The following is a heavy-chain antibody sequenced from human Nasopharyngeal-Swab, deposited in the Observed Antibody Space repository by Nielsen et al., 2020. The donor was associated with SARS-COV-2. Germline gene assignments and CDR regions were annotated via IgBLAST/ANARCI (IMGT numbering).Heavy chain of an antibody. V-gene: IGHV1-2*04. CDR1: GYTFTGYY. Sequence: ASVKVSCKASGYTFTGYYMHWVRQAPGQALEWMGWINPNSGGTNYAQKFQGWVTITRDTSISTAYMELSRLRSDDTAVYYCARTPLVGSPTRSSSFDYWGQGTLVTVSS. CDR2: INPNSGGT. CDR3: ARTPLVGSPTRSSSFDY. D-gene: IGHD1-26*01. J-gene: IGHJ4*02.